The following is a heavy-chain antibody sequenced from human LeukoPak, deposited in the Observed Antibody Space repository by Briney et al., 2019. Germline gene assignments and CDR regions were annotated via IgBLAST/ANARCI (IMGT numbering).Heavy chain of an antibody. CDR1: GGSISSYY. CDR3: ARDRLAAAGHNWFDP. D-gene: IGHD6-13*01. CDR2: IYYSGNT. Sequence: SETLSLTCTVSGGSISSYYWSWIRQPPGKGLEWSGYIYYSGNTNYNPSLKSRVTISVDTSKNQFSLKLSSVTAADTAGYYCARDRLAAAGHNWFDPWGQGTLVTVSS. J-gene: IGHJ5*02. V-gene: IGHV4-59*01.